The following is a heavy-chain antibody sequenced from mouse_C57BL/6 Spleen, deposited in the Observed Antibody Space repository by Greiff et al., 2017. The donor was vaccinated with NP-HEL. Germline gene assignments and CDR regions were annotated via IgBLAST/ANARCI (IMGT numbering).Heavy chain of an antibody. J-gene: IGHJ2*01. D-gene: IGHD1-1*01. CDR3: ARIGTTVVAFDY. CDR1: GFTFSDSY. Sequence: DVHLVESEGGLVQPGSSMKLSCTASGFTFSDSYMAWVRQVPEKGLEWVANINYDGSSTYYLDSLKSRFIISRDNAKNILYLQMSSLKSEDTATYYCARIGTTVVAFDYWGQGTTLTVSS. V-gene: IGHV5-16*01. CDR2: INYDGSST.